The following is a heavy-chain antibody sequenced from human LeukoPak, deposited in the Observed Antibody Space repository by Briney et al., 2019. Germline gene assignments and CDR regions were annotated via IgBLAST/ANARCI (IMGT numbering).Heavy chain of an antibody. CDR3: ARDRYYDSSGYYYYYYYMDV. Sequence: GGSLRLSCAASGFTFSSYAMHWVRQAPGKGLEWVALISYDGSDKYYADSVKGRFTISRDNSKNTLYVQMNSLRSDDTAVYYCARDRYYDSSGYYYYYYYMDVWGKGTTVTVSS. D-gene: IGHD3-22*01. J-gene: IGHJ6*03. V-gene: IGHV3-30*04. CDR1: GFTFSSYA. CDR2: ISYDGSDK.